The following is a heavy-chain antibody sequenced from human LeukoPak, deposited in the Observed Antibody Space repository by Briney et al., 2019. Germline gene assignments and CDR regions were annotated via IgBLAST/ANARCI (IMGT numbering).Heavy chain of an antibody. CDR2: ISSSSGTI. CDR3: ARGRYDFWSGPRAYYFDY. D-gene: IGHD3-3*01. CDR1: DLTFSNYE. J-gene: IGHJ4*01. V-gene: IGHV3-48*03. Sequence: PGGSLRLSCTSSDLTFSNYEMHWVRQAPGKGLDWVSYISSSSGTIYYADSVEGRFTISRDNAKNSLYLQMNSLRAEDTAIYYCARGRYDFWSGPRAYYFDYWGRGTLVTVSS.